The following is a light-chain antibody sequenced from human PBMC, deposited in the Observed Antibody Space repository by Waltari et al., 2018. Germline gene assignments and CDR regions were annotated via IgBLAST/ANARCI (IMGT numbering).Light chain of an antibody. CDR3: QQYGTSTGT. CDR2: GGS. Sequence: EIVLTQPPGTLSLSSGDSVTLSCRASQSVNANRVAWYHQRPGRTPTLLIHGGSSRAIGIPDRFSGSGSGTDFTLTISRLEPEDSGIYYCQQYGTSTGTFGQGTKVEIK. J-gene: IGKJ1*01. V-gene: IGKV3-20*01. CDR1: QSVNANR.